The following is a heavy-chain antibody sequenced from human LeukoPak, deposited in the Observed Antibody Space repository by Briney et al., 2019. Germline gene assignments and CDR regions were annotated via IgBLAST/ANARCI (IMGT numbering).Heavy chain of an antibody. D-gene: IGHD6-19*01. J-gene: IGHJ4*02. CDR1: GGSISSYY. V-gene: IGHV4-59*01. CDR3: ARDPRLVTVTRTGDY. Sequence: SETLSLTCTVSGGSISSYYWSWIRQPPGKGLEWIGYIYYSGSTNYNPSLKSRVTISVDTSKNQFSLKLSSVTAADTAVYYCARDPRLVTVTRTGDYWGQGTLVTVSS. CDR2: IYYSGST.